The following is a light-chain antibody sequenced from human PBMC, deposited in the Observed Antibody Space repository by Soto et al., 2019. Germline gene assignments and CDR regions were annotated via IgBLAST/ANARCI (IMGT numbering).Light chain of an antibody. Sequence: DIQMTQSPSSLSASVGDRVTITCWASQGIRNYLGWYQHKPGKAPKRLIYDASSLQSGVPPRLSGRGSETKFTLTIRSLQPEDFATYYCLQHDSYPWTFGQGTKVEIK. CDR3: LQHDSYPWT. CDR1: QGIRNY. CDR2: DAS. J-gene: IGKJ1*01. V-gene: IGKV1-17*01.